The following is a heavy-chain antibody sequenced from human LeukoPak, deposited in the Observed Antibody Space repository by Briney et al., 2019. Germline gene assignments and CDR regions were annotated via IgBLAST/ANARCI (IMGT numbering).Heavy chain of an antibody. CDR1: GYTFTSNG. Sequence: GASVKVSCKASGYTFTSNGIGWWRKPPGQGLGWRGGINPNSGGTNYAQKFQGRVTMTRDTSISTAYMELSRLRSDDTAVYYCAREDYYGSGSNFDYWGQGTLVTVSS. D-gene: IGHD3-10*01. CDR3: AREDYYGSGSNFDY. CDR2: INPNSGGT. V-gene: IGHV1-2*02. J-gene: IGHJ4*02.